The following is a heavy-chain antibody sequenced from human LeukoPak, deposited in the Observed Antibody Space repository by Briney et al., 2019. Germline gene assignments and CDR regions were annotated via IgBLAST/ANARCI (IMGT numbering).Heavy chain of an antibody. D-gene: IGHD2-21*01. J-gene: IGHJ4*02. CDR2: IYIGDSDT. CDR3: ARQSGTIASGVTDY. V-gene: IGHV5-51*01. Sequence: GASLKISCKGSGYSFPSYWIAWVRQMPGKGLEWMGIIYIGDSDTRYSPSFQGQVTISADKSISTAYLQWSSLKASDTAMYYCARQSGTIASGVTDYWGQGTLVTVSS. CDR1: GYSFPSYW.